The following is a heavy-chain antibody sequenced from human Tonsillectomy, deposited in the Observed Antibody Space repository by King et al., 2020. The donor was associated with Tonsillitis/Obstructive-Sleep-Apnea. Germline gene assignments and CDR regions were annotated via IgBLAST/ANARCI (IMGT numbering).Heavy chain of an antibody. D-gene: IGHD3-22*01. CDR3: ARHGYYYDNSGHNFDY. CDR2: IDPSDSYT. V-gene: IGHV5-10-1*01. J-gene: IGHJ4*02. CDR1: GYSFTSYW. Sequence: QLVQSGAEVKKPGESLRISCKGSGYSFTSYWISWVRQMPGKGLEWMGRIDPSDSYTIYSPSFQGHVTISADKSISTAYLQWSSLKASDTAMYYCARHGYYYDNSGHNFDYWGQGTLVTVSS.